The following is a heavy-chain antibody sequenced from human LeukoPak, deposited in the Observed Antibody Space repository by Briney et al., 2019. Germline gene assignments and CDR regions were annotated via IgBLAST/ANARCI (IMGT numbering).Heavy chain of an antibody. D-gene: IGHD2-2*01. CDR2: ISGSGEST. J-gene: IGHJ4*02. Sequence: GGSLRLSRAASGFTFSNYAMSWVRQAPGTGLEWVSTISGSGESTYYADSVKGRFTMSRDNSKNTLYLQLNSLRAEDTAVYYCAKAGRYCSSTTCYLSHWGQGTLVTVSS. V-gene: IGHV3-23*01. CDR1: GFTFSNYA. CDR3: AKAGRYCSSTTCYLSH.